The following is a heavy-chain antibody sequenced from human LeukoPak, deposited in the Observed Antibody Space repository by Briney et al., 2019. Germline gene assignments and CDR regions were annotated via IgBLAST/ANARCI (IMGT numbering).Heavy chain of an antibody. D-gene: IGHD6-19*01. CDR3: ARLKVAAMGYYFDY. J-gene: IGHJ4*02. Sequence: PSETLSLTCSVSGVSISSYYWSWIRQPPGKGLEWIGSIYYSGSTYYNPSLKSRVTISVDTSKNQFSLKLSSVTAADTAVYYCARLKVAAMGYYFDYWGQGTLVTVSS. CDR1: GVSISSYY. CDR2: IYYSGST. V-gene: IGHV4-39*07.